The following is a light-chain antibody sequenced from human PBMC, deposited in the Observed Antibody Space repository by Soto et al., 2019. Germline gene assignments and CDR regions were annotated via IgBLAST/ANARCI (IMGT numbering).Light chain of an antibody. V-gene: IGKV3-15*01. CDR1: QSVGTN. Sequence: RVMTQSPVTPSVSPGESVTLSCKARQSVGTNLAWYQQKPGQAPSLLIYGVSTRATGIPTRFSGSGSGRQFTLTISSLQSEDFAVYYCQQYNNWPQTFGQGTKVEIK. J-gene: IGKJ1*01. CDR2: GVS. CDR3: QQYNNWPQT.